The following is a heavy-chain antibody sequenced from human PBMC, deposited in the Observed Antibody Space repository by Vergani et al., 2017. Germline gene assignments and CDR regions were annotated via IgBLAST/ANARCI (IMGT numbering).Heavy chain of an antibody. V-gene: IGHV4-38-2*02. CDR1: GYSISSGYY. CDR2: IYHSGST. Sequence: QVQLQESGPGLVKPSETLSLTCTVSGYSISSGYYWGWIRQPPGKGLGWIGSIYHSGSTYYNPSLKSRVTISVDTSKNQFSLKLSSVTAADTAVYYCAKDQGSGSYLWYYFDYWGQGTLVTVSS. CDR3: AKDQGSGSYLWYYFDY. D-gene: IGHD3-10*01. J-gene: IGHJ4*02.